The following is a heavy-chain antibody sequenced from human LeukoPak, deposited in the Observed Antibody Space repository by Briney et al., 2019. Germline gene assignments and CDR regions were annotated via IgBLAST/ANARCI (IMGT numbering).Heavy chain of an antibody. D-gene: IGHD3-22*01. CDR2: IIPIFGTA. V-gene: IGHV1-69*06. J-gene: IGHJ4*02. CDR1: GYTFTSYA. Sequence: SVKVSCKASGYTFTSYAISWVRQAPGQGLEWMGGIIPIFGTANYAQKFQGRVTITADKSTSTAYMELSSLRSEDTAVYYCTRDRTHYYESSGYYSRWEYWGQGTLVTVSS. CDR3: TRDRTHYYESSGYYSRWEY.